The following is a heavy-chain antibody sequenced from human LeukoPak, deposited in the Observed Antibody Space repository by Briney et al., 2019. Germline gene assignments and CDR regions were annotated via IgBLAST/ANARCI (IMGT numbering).Heavy chain of an antibody. CDR1: GGSFSGYY. D-gene: IGHD3-10*01. CDR2: INHSGST. J-gene: IGHJ5*02. Sequence: PSETLSLTCAVYGGSFSGYYWSWIRQPPGKGLEWIGEINHSGSTNYNPSLKSRVTISVDTSKNQFSLKLSSVTAADTAVYYCARRKSYYYGSGSYYNTNWFDPWGQGTLVTVSS. CDR3: ARRKSYYYGSGSYYNTNWFDP. V-gene: IGHV4-34*01.